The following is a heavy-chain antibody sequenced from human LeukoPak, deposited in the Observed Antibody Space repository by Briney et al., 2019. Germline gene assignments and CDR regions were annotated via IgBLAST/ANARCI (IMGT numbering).Heavy chain of an antibody. CDR2: IHPSGTT. Sequence: SETLSLTCTVSGGSISSYYWTWIRQPAGKGLEWIGRIHPSGTTNHNPSLKSRVIMSLDMSNNQFSLKVRSVTAADTAVYYCARETEVPGGRSWDFWGQGTLVTVP. J-gene: IGHJ4*02. CDR1: GGSISSYY. D-gene: IGHD6-19*01. CDR3: ARETEVPGGRSWDF. V-gene: IGHV4-4*07.